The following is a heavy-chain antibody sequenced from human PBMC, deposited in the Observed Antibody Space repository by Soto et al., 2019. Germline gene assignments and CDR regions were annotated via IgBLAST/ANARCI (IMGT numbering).Heavy chain of an antibody. CDR3: ARESTVTTSVNNWFDP. V-gene: IGHV1-69*13. D-gene: IGHD4-17*01. CDR2: IIPIFGTA. J-gene: IGHJ5*02. Sequence: SVKVSCKASGGTFSSYAISWVRQAPGQGLEWMGGIIPIFGTANYAQKFQGRVTITADESTSTAYMELSSLRSEDTAVYYCARESTVTTSVNNWFDPWGQGTLVTVSS. CDR1: GGTFSSYA.